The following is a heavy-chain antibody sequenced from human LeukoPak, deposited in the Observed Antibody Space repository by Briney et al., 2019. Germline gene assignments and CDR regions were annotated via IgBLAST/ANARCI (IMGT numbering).Heavy chain of an antibody. D-gene: IGHD3-22*01. CDR3: ARDPGAYYYDSSGYYYAWGNAFDI. Sequence: GGSLRLSCAASGFTFSSYSMNWVRQAPGKGLEWVSSISSSSSYIYYADSVKGRFTISRDNAKNSLYLQMNSLRAEDTAVYYCARDPGAYYYDSSGYYYAWGNAFDIWGQGTMVTVSS. J-gene: IGHJ3*02. CDR1: GFTFSSYS. CDR2: ISSSSSYI. V-gene: IGHV3-21*01.